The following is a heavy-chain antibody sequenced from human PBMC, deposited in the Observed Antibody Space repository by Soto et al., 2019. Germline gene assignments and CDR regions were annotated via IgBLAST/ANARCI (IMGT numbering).Heavy chain of an antibody. J-gene: IGHJ4*02. D-gene: IGHD3-22*01. Sequence: GGSLRLSCAASGFTFSSYAMSWVRQAPGKGLEWVSAISGSGGSTYYADSVKGRFTISRDNSKNTLYLQMNSLRAEDTAVYHCVRGASGYYYVDSWGQGTLVTVSS. CDR3: VRGASGYYYVDS. CDR1: GFTFSSYA. V-gene: IGHV3-23*01. CDR2: ISGSGGST.